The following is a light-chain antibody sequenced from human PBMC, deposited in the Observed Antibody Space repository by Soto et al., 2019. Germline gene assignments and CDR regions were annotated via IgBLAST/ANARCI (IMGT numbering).Light chain of an antibody. CDR3: QQYSDSPPT. J-gene: IGKJ1*01. CDR2: GAS. CDR1: QSVSSSY. V-gene: IGKV3-20*01. Sequence: EIVLTQSPGILSLSPGERATLSCRASQSVSSSYLAWYQQKPGQAPRLLIYGASSRATGIPDRFSGSGSGTDLTLTIGRLEPEDFAMYYCQQYSDSPPTFGQGTKVDI.